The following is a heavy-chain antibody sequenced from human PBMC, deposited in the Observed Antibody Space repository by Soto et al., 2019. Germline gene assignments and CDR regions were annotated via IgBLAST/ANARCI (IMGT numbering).Heavy chain of an antibody. Sequence: ASVKVSCKASGGTFSNFVISWVRQAPGQGLEWMGGNIPIFGTANYAQKFQGRVTIIADESTGTTYMELTSLRSEDTAVYYCAKDLPICSGGSCLQTPRFDYWGQGTLVTVSS. V-gene: IGHV1-69*13. CDR2: NIPIFGTA. D-gene: IGHD2-15*01. CDR3: AKDLPICSGGSCLQTPRFDY. CDR1: GGTFSNFV. J-gene: IGHJ4*02.